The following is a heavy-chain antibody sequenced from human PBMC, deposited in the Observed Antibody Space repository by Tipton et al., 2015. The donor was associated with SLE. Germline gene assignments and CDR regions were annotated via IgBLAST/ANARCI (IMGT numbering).Heavy chain of an antibody. Sequence: QSGAEVKKPGSSVKVSCKASGGTFSSYAISWVRQAPGQGLEWMGGIIPLFPRPFYAQKFQGRLTITTPESASTAYMDLSSLISDDTAVYYCARVREDLHGGDFFFDYWCQGSLVTVSS. J-gene: IGHJ4*02. D-gene: IGHD2-21*02. V-gene: IGHV1-69*05. CDR3: ARVREDLHGGDFFFDY. CDR1: GGTFSSYA. CDR2: IIPLFPRP.